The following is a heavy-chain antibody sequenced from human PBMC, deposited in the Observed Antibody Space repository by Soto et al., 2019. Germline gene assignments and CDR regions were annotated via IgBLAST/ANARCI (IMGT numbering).Heavy chain of an antibody. Sequence: ASVKVSCKASGYTFTSYAMHWVRQAPGQRLEWMGWINAGNGNTKHSQKFQGRVTITRDTSASTAYMELSSLRSEDTAVYYCARDPRPQLWTGYFDLWGRGTLVTVSS. J-gene: IGHJ2*01. D-gene: IGHD5-18*01. CDR2: INAGNGNT. CDR1: GYTFTSYA. V-gene: IGHV1-3*01. CDR3: ARDPRPQLWTGYFDL.